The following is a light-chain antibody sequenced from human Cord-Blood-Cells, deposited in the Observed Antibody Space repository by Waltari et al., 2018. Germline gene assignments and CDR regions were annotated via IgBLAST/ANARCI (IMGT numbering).Light chain of an antibody. CDR1: QIVSSSY. CDR2: GAS. V-gene: IGKV3-20*01. CDR3: QQYGSSPRT. J-gene: IGKJ1*01. Sequence: EIVLTQSPGTLSLSPGERATLPSRASQIVSSSYLAWYQQKPGQAPRLLIYGASSRATGIPDRFSGSGSGTDFTLTISRLEPEDFAVYYCQQYGSSPRTFGQGTKVEIK.